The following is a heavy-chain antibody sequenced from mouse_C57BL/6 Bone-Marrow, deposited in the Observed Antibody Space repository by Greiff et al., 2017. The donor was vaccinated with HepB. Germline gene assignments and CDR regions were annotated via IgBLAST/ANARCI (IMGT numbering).Heavy chain of an antibody. CDR3: ARGWLGSYWYFDV. Sequence: QVQLKQPGAELVKPGASVKLSCKASGYTFTSYWMHWVKQRPGQGLEWIGMIHPNSGSTNYNEKFKSKATLTVDKSSSTAYMQLSSLTSEDSAVYYCARGWLGSYWYFDVWGTGTTVTVSS. V-gene: IGHV1-64*01. CDR1: GYTFTSYW. CDR2: IHPNSGST. D-gene: IGHD1-1*01. J-gene: IGHJ1*03.